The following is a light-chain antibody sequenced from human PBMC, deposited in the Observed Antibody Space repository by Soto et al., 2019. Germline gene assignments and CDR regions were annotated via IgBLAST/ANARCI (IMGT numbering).Light chain of an antibody. J-gene: IGKJ1*01. Sequence: AIRMTQSPSSLSASTGDRVTITCRASQGISSYLAWYQQKPGKAPKLLIYAASTLQSGVPSRFSGSGSGTDFTLTISGLQSEDFATYYCQQYYSYPRTFGQGTQVEIK. V-gene: IGKV1-8*01. CDR3: QQYYSYPRT. CDR2: AAS. CDR1: QGISSY.